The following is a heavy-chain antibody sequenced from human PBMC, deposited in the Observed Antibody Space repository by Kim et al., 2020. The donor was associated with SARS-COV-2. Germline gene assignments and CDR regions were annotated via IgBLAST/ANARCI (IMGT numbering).Heavy chain of an antibody. D-gene: IGHD4-17*01. CDR2: IYYSGST. Sequence: SETLSLTCTVSSGSISSYYWSWIRQPPGKGLEWIGYIYYSGSTNYNPSLKSRVTISVDTSKNQFSLKLNSVTAADTAVYYCARGGGDGDYVFDYWGQGTLVTVSS. CDR3: ARGGGDGDYVFDY. CDR1: SGSISSYY. V-gene: IGHV4-59*01. J-gene: IGHJ4*02.